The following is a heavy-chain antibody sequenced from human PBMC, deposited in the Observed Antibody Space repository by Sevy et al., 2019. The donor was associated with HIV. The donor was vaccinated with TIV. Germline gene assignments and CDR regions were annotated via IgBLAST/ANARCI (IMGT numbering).Heavy chain of an antibody. J-gene: IGHJ4*02. D-gene: IGHD3-3*01. CDR2: ISTYNGNT. CDR1: GYTFTSYG. V-gene: IGHV1-18*01. Sequence: ASVKVSCKASGYTFTSYGITWVRQAPGQGLEWMGCISTYNGNTNYAQNLQGRVTMTTDTSTSTAYMELRSLRSDDTTVYFCARGGEDFWRRVDYWGQGTLVTVSS. CDR3: ARGGEDFWRRVDY.